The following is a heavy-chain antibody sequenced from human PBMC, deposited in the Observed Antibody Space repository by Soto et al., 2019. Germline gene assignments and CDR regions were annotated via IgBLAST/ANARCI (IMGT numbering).Heavy chain of an antibody. J-gene: IGHJ3*02. Sequence: QVQLQESGPGLVKPSETLSLTCTVSGGSISSYYWSWIRQPAGKGLEWIGRIYTSGSTNYNPSLKSRVTMSVDTSKNQFSLRLSSVTAADTAVYYCARVKGSSGWYVAFDIWGQGTMVTVSS. CDR3: ARVKGSSGWYVAFDI. D-gene: IGHD6-19*01. CDR2: IYTSGST. CDR1: GGSISSYY. V-gene: IGHV4-4*07.